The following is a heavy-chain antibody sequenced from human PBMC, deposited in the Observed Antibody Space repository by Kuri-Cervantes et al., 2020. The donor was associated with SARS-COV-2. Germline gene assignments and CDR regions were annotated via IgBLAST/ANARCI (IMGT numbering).Heavy chain of an antibody. D-gene: IGHD6-19*01. CDR3: ASRTIAVAVRGYYYGIDV. V-gene: IGHV1-69*06. Sequence: SSVKVSCKASGGTFSSYAISWVRQAPGQGLEWMGGIIPIFGTANYAQKFQGRVTITADKSTSTAYMELSSLRSEDTAVYYCASRTIAVAVRGYYYGIDVWGQGTTVTVSS. J-gene: IGHJ6*02. CDR1: GGTFSSYA. CDR2: IIPIFGTA.